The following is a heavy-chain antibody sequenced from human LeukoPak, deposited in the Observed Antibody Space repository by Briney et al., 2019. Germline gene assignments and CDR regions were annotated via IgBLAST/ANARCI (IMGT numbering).Heavy chain of an antibody. CDR1: GFTFTNYW. J-gene: IGHJ6*03. V-gene: IGHV4-4*02. Sequence: PGGSLRLSCAASGFTFTNYWMSWVRQAPGKGLEWIGEIYHSGSTNYNPSLKSRVTISVDKSKNQFSLKLSSVTAADTAVYYCASTSSGWYPWYYYYMDVWGKGTTVTVSS. D-gene: IGHD6-19*01. CDR3: ASTSSGWYPWYYYYMDV. CDR2: IYHSGST.